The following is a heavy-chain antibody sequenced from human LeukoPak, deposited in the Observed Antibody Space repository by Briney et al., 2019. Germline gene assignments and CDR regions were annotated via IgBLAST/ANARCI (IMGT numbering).Heavy chain of an antibody. CDR3: ARDLDSSGWHIPD. CDR1: GYTFTGYY. CDR2: INPNSGGT. D-gene: IGHD6-19*01. Sequence: ASVKVSCKASGYTFTGYYMHWVRQAPRQGLEWMGWINPNSGGTNYAQKFQGRVTMTRDTSISTAYMELSRLRSDDTAVYYCARDLDSSGWHIPDWGQGTLVTVSS. V-gene: IGHV1-2*02. J-gene: IGHJ4*02.